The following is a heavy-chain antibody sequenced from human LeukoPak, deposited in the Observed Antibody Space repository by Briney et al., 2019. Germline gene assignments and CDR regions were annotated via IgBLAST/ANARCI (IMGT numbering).Heavy chain of an antibody. J-gene: IGHJ4*02. V-gene: IGHV3-23*01. CDR1: GFTYSNYA. D-gene: IGHD3-3*01. CDR2: ISGSGGST. CDR3: AKTTYYDFWSGYPWGRYFDY. Sequence: GGSLRLSCAASGFTYSNYAMSWVRQAPGKGLEWVSAISGSGGSTYYADSVRGRFTIFRDNSKNTLYLQMNSLRAEDTAVYYCAKTTYYDFWSGYPWGRYFDYWGQGTLVTVSS.